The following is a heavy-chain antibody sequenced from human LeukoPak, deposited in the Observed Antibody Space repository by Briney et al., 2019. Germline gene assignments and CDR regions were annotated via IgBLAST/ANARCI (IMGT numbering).Heavy chain of an antibody. CDR2: IIPIFGTA. J-gene: IGHJ4*02. CDR3: AREVWSSGWYGGYFDY. D-gene: IGHD6-13*01. V-gene: IGHV1-69*13. CDR1: GGTFSSYA. Sequence: GASVKVSCKASGGTFSSYAISWVRQAPGQGLEWMGGIIPIFGTANYAQRFQGRVTITADESTSTAYMELSSLRSEDTAVYYCAREVWSSGWYGGYFDYWGQGTLVTVSS.